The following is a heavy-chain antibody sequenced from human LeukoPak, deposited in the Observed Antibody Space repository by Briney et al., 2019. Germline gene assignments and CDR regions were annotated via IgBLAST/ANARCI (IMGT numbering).Heavy chain of an antibody. CDR3: ASHHDFRAHYYYYGMDV. CDR2: INPSGGST. D-gene: IGHD3-3*01. Sequence: ASVKVSCKASGYTFTSYYMHRVRQAPGQGLEWMGIINPSGGSTSYAQKFQGRVTMTRDTSTSTVYMELSSLRSEDTAVYYCASHHDFRAHYYYYGMDVWGQGTTVTVSS. J-gene: IGHJ6*02. CDR1: GYTFTSYY. V-gene: IGHV1-46*01.